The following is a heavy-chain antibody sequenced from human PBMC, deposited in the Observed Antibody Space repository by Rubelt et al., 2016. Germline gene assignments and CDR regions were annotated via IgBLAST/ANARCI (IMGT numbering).Heavy chain of an antibody. D-gene: IGHD1-26*01. CDR1: GFTFTTAG. CDR3: ARDGSEWSRDY. CDR2: IVYSGDSQ. Sequence: EVQLVESGGGLVKPGGSLRLSCAASGFTFTTAGMTWLRQAPGKGLEWVSTIVYSGDSQYYADSVTGRFTISRDNARNSLSLQMNNMRADDTAVYYCARDGSEWSRDYWGPGTLVTVSS. J-gene: IGHJ4*02. V-gene: IGHV3-21*01.